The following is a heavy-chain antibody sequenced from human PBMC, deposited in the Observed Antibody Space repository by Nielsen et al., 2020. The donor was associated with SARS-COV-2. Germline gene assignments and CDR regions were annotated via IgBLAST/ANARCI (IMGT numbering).Heavy chain of an antibody. D-gene: IGHD3-16*01. Sequence: GESLKISCAASEFTFSKYGMNWVRQAPGKGLAWVAHINSDGSRTTYAESVKGRFTISRDNAENTQFLHMNSLRADDTAVYYCVRVRDDGYYYDTGPYDHWGQGTLVTVSS. CDR2: INSDGSRT. CDR1: EFTFSKYG. J-gene: IGHJ4*02. CDR3: VRVRDDGYYYDTGPYDH. V-gene: IGHV3-74*01.